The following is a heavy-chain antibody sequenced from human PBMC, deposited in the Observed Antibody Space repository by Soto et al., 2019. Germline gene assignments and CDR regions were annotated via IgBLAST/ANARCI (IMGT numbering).Heavy chain of an antibody. CDR1: VFTFSSYA. D-gene: IGHD6-6*01. Sequence: PGGSLRLSCSASVFTFSSYAMHWVRQAPGKGLEYVSAISSNGGSTYYADSVKGRFTISRDNSKNTLYLQMSSLRAEDTAVYYCVKDREYSSSSGRIYFDYWGQGTLVTVSS. CDR3: VKDREYSSSSGRIYFDY. V-gene: IGHV3-64D*08. CDR2: ISSNGGST. J-gene: IGHJ4*02.